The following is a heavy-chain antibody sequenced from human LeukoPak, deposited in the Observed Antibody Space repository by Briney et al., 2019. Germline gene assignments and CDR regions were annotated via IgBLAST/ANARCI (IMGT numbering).Heavy chain of an antibody. J-gene: IGHJ4*02. D-gene: IGHD6-13*01. CDR1: RYTFTSYT. V-gene: IGHV1-46*01. CDR3: ASENSSGWYS. CDR2: IKPCGGSS. Sequence: SSEPSRYTFTSYTMHSVPHAPGQGLEWMGIIKPCGGSSSNARNVQGRVTMTRDTSTSTVYMELSSLRSEDTAVYYCASENSSGWYSWGQGPLVIV.